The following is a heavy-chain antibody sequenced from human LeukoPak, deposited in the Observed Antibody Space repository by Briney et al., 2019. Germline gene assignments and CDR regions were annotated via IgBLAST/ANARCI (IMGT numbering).Heavy chain of an antibody. J-gene: IGHJ4*02. D-gene: IGHD2-2*01. V-gene: IGHV5-51*01. CDR1: GYTFTNYW. CDR2: IYPGDSDT. Sequence: HGESLKISCKGSGYTFTNYWIGWVRQMPGKGLEWMGIIYPGDSDTRYSPSFQGQVTMSADKSINTAYLQWSSLKASDTAMYYCARRQGCSSTSCPPDSWGQGTLVTVSS. CDR3: ARRQGCSSTSCPPDS.